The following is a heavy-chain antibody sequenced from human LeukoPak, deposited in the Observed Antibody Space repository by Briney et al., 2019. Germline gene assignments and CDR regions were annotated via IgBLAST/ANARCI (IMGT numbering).Heavy chain of an antibody. V-gene: IGHV4-34*01. Sequence: SETLSLTCAVYGGSFSGFTWTWIRQPPGKGLEWIGEISRSGDTNYSPSLKSRVTISVDTSKNQFSLKLSSVTAADTAVYYCAREGSEKSDYWGQGTLVTVSS. J-gene: IGHJ4*02. CDR3: AREGSEKSDY. CDR1: GGSFSGFT. CDR2: ISRSGDT. D-gene: IGHD2-15*01.